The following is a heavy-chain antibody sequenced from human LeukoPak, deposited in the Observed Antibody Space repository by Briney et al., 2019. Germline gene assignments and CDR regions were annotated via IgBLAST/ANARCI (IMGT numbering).Heavy chain of an antibody. D-gene: IGHD2-15*01. CDR1: GGSFSDYY. Sequence: PSETLSLTCAVFGGSFSDYYWSWIRQPPGKGLEWIGEINPSGSTNYNPSLKSRVTISIDTSTNHFSLRLSSVTAADTAVYYCARMRGGGIGCHYYTDVWGKGTTVIVSS. V-gene: IGHV4-34*01. CDR2: INPSGST. CDR3: ARMRGGGIGCHYYTDV. J-gene: IGHJ6*03.